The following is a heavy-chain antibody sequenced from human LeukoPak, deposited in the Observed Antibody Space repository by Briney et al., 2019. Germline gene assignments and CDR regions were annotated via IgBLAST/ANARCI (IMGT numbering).Heavy chain of an antibody. V-gene: IGHV3-66*01. J-gene: IGHJ3*02. D-gene: IGHD5-12*01. Sequence: PGRSLRLSCAASGFTVSSNYMSWVRQAPGKGLEWVSVIYSGGSTYYADSVKGRFTISRDNSKNTLYLQMNSLRAEDTAVYYCARDRVLRSNDAFDIWGQGTMVTVSS. CDR2: IYSGGST. CDR3: ARDRVLRSNDAFDI. CDR1: GFTVSSNY.